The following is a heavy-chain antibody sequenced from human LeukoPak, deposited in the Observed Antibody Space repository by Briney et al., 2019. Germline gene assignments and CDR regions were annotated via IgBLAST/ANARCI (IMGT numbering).Heavy chain of an antibody. D-gene: IGHD2-8*01. V-gene: IGHV4-34*01. CDR1: GGSFSGYY. CDR3: ARFPEYCTNGVCARKSFDY. J-gene: IGHJ4*02. CDR2: INHSGST. Sequence: KTSETLSLTCAVYGGSFSGYYWSWIRQPPGKGLEWIGEINHSGSTNYNPSLKSRVTISVDTSKNQFSLKLSSVTAADTAVYYCARFPEYCTNGVCARKSFDYWGQGTLVTVSS.